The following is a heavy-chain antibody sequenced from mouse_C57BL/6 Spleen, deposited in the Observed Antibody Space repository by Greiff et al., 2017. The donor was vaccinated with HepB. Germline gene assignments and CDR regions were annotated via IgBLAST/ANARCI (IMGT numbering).Heavy chain of an antibody. V-gene: IGHV3-6*01. J-gene: IGHJ2*01. CDR2: ISYDGSN. Sequence: EVHLVESGPGLVKPSQSLSLTCSVTGYSITSGYYWNWIRQFPGNKLEWMGYISYDGSNNYNPSLKNRISITRDTSKNQFFLKLNSVTTEDTATYYCARLQVYYFDYWGQGATLTVSS. CDR1: GYSITSGYY. CDR3: ARLQVYYFDY.